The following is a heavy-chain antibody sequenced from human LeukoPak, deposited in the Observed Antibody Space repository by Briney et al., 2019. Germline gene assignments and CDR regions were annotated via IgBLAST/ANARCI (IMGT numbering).Heavy chain of an antibody. J-gene: IGHJ4*02. V-gene: IGHV3-48*01. D-gene: IGHD3-22*01. Sequence: GGSLRLSCAASGFTFSTYSMKWVRQAPGKGLEWVSYISDSSAMYYADSVRGRFTISRENDKNSLFLQMNSLRAEDTAVYYCASHYYDGSGYSSSRWGQGTLVTVSS. CDR3: ASHYYDGSGYSSSR. CDR1: GFTFSTYS. CDR2: ISDSSAM.